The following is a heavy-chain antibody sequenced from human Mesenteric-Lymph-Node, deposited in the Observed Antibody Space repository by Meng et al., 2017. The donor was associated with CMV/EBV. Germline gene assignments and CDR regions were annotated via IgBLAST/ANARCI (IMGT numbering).Heavy chain of an antibody. CDR3: AREGGIAAALLDY. D-gene: IGHD6-13*01. CDR2: MNPNSGNT. CDR1: GYTFPSFD. V-gene: IGHV1-8*01. J-gene: IGHJ4*02. Sequence: ASVKVSCKAFGYTFPSFDINWVRQATGQGLEWMGWMNPNSGNTGYAQKFQGRVTITRNTSISTAYMELSSLRSEDTAVYYCAREGGIAAALLDYWGQGTLVTVSS.